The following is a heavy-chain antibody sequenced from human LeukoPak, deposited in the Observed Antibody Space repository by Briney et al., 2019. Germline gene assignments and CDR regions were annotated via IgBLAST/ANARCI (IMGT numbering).Heavy chain of an antibody. D-gene: IGHD2-8*02. CDR3: ARDLWWLNDY. Sequence: GGSRRLSCAASGFTFSSYWMSWVRRARGKGLGWVANIKQDGSEKYYVDSVKGRFTISRDNAKNSLYLQINSLRAEDTAVYYCARDLWWLNDYWGQGTLVTVSS. CDR2: IKQDGSEK. V-gene: IGHV3-7*01. J-gene: IGHJ4*02. CDR1: GFTFSSYW.